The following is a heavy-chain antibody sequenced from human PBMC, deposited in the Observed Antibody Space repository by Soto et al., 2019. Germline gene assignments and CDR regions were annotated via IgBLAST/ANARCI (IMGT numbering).Heavy chain of an antibody. Sequence: PGGSLRLSCVASGFTFSTYDMNWVRQAPGEGLEWVSSINRASIYIYYADSVRGRFTISRDNAKNSLYLQMDSLRVEDTAVYYCARRTVTTYHYFDYWGQGTLVTVSS. J-gene: IGHJ4*02. D-gene: IGHD4-17*01. V-gene: IGHV3-21*01. CDR2: INRASIYI. CDR1: GFTFSTYD. CDR3: ARRTVTTYHYFDY.